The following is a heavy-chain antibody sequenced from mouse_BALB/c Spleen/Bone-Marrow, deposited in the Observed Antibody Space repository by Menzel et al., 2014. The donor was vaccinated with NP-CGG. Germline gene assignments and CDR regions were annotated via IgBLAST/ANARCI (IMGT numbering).Heavy chain of an antibody. V-gene: IGHV5-6-3*01. D-gene: IGHD2-4*01. Sequence: EVNLVESGGGLVQPGGSLKLSCAASGFTFSSYGMSWARQTPDKRLEFVATINTNGGDTYYPDSVKGRFTISRDNAKNTLYLQMSSLKSEDTAMYYCARGDDYVSWFAYWGQGTLVTVSA. CDR2: INTNGGDT. J-gene: IGHJ3*01. CDR1: GFTFSSYG. CDR3: ARGDDYVSWFAY.